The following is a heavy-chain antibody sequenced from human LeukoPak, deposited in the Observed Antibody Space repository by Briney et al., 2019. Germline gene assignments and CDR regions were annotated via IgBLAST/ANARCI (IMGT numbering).Heavy chain of an antibody. CDR3: ATSTTSFDY. CDR2: ISGSGYNT. Sequence: GGSLRLSCAVSEFAFDTYGMTWARQAPGKGLEWVSSISGSGYNTYYADSVKGRFTISRDNSKNTLYLQMNSLRAEDTAIYYCATSTTSFDYWGQGTLVTVSS. CDR1: EFAFDTYG. D-gene: IGHD1-14*01. V-gene: IGHV3-23*01. J-gene: IGHJ4*02.